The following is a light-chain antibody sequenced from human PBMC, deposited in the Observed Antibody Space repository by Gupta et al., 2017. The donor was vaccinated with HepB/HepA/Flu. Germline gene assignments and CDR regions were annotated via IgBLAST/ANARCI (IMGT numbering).Light chain of an antibody. CDR2: GAS. CDR3: QQYNNWPLT. Sequence: EIVITQSPATLSVSPGERATLSCRASQSLSSILPWYQQKPGQAPRLLIYGASTRATGIPARFSGSGSGTEFTLTISSLQSEDFAVYCCQQYNNWPLTFGQGTRLEIK. J-gene: IGKJ5*01. V-gene: IGKV3-15*01. CDR1: QSLSSI.